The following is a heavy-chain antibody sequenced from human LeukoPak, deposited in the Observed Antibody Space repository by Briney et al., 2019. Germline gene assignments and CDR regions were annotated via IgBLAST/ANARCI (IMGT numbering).Heavy chain of an antibody. D-gene: IGHD6-13*01. V-gene: IGHV4-39*07. CDR1: GGSISSSSYY. CDR2: IYYSGST. Sequence: SETLSLTCTVSGGSISSSSYYWGWIRQPPGKGLEWIGSIYYSGSTNYNPSLKSRVTISVDTSKNQFSLKLSSVTAADTAVYYCAREGAPAAAGPNWFDPWGQGTLVTVSS. J-gene: IGHJ5*02. CDR3: AREGAPAAAGPNWFDP.